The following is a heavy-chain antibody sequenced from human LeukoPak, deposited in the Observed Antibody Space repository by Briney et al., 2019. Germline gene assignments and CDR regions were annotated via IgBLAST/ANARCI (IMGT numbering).Heavy chain of an antibody. CDR2: IIPIFGTA. CDR1: GYTFTSYG. Sequence: SVKVSCKASGYTFTSYGISWVRQAPGQGLEWMGRIIPIFGTANYAQKFQGRVTITTDESTSTAYMELSSLRSEDTAVYYCARGNVVVVPAAIGLDYYYYMDVWGKGTTVTVSS. V-gene: IGHV1-69*05. CDR3: ARGNVVVVPAAIGLDYYYYMDV. D-gene: IGHD2-2*01. J-gene: IGHJ6*03.